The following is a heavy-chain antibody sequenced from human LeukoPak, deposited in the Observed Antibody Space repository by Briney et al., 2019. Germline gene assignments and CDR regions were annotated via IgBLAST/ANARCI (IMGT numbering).Heavy chain of an antibody. CDR3: AKTTTGYSSGRYPAWPIDY. J-gene: IGHJ4*02. CDR2: IFGSGGSA. CDR1: GFTVTTNY. Sequence: GGSLRLSCAASGFTVTTNYMSWVRQAPGKGLEWVSGIFGSGGSAHYADSVKGRFTISRDNSENTVYLQMDSLRAEDTAIYYCAKTTTGYSSGRYPAWPIDYWGQGTLVTVSS. D-gene: IGHD2-15*01. V-gene: IGHV3-23*01.